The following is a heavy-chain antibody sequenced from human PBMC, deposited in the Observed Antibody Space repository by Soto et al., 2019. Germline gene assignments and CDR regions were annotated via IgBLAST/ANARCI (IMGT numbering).Heavy chain of an antibody. D-gene: IGHD3-22*01. CDR3: ARAPYERGYFDY. J-gene: IGHJ4*02. CDR2: INSDGSST. CDR1: GFTFSSYW. V-gene: IGHV3-74*01. Sequence: GGSLRLSCAASGFTFSSYWMHWVRQAPGKGLVWVSRINSDGSSTSYADSVKGRFTISRDNAKNTLYLQMNSLRAEDTAVYYCARAPYERGYFDYWGQGTLVTVSS.